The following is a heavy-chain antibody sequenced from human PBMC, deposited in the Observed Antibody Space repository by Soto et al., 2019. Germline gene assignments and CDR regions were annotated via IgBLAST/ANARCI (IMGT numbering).Heavy chain of an antibody. CDR3: ARDSWSELLWFGELSY. Sequence: GGSLRLSCAASGFTFSSYGMHWVRQAPGKGLEWVAVISYDGSNKYYADSVKGRFTISRDNSKNTLYLQMNSLRAEDTAVYYCARDSWSELLWFGELSYWGQGTLVTVSS. CDR2: ISYDGSNK. D-gene: IGHD3-10*01. CDR1: GFTFSSYG. J-gene: IGHJ4*02. V-gene: IGHV3-30*03.